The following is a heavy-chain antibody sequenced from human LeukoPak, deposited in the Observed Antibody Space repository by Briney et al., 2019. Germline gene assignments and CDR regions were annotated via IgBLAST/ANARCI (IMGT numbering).Heavy chain of an antibody. D-gene: IGHD4-17*01. J-gene: IGHJ4*02. CDR1: GFTFSSYS. V-gene: IGHV3-21*01. CDR3: ASVRGDYDYFDY. Sequence: GGSLGLSCAASGFTFSSYSMNWVRQAPGKGLEWVSSISSSSSYIYYADSVKGRFTISRDNAKNSLYLQMNSLRAEDTAVYYCASVRGDYDYFDYWGQGTLVTVSS. CDR2: ISSSSSYI.